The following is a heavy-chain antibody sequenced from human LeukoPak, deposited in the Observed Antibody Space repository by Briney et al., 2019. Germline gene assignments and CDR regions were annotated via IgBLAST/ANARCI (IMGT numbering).Heavy chain of an antibody. CDR1: GFTFSSYE. Sequence: GGSLRLSCAASGFTFSSYEMNWVRQAPGKGLEWVSYISSSGSTIYYADSVKGRFTISRDNAKNTLYLQLNSLRVEDTAVYYCARGRQQLVLDYWGQGILVTVSS. J-gene: IGHJ4*02. CDR2: ISSSGSTI. D-gene: IGHD6-13*01. V-gene: IGHV3-48*03. CDR3: ARGRQQLVLDY.